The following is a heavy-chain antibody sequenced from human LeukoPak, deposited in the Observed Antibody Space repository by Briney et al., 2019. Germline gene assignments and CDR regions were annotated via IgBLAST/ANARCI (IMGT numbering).Heavy chain of an antibody. CDR3: ATLYSSSGSSPDY. CDR2: IYPGDSDT. D-gene: IGHD6-6*01. CDR1: GYSFTSCW. J-gene: IGHJ4*02. V-gene: IGHV5-51*01. Sequence: GESLKISCKGSGYSFTSCWIGWVRQMPGKGLEWMGIIYPGDSDTRYSPSFQGQVTISADKSISTAYLQWSSLKASDTAIYYCATLYSSSGSSPDYWGQGTLVTVSS.